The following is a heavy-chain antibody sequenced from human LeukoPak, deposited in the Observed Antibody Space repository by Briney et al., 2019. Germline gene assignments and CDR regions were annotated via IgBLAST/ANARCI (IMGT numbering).Heavy chain of an antibody. J-gene: IGHJ4*02. CDR1: GSTFSSYG. D-gene: IGHD3-22*01. V-gene: IGHV3-33*01. CDR2: IWYDGSNK. CDR3: ARGRSGYYLGGDY. Sequence: GGSLRLSCAASGSTFSSYGMHWVRQAPGKELEWVAVIWYDGSNKYYADSVKGRFTISRDNSKNTLYLQMNSLRAEDTAVYYCARGRSGYYLGGDYWGRGTLVTVSS.